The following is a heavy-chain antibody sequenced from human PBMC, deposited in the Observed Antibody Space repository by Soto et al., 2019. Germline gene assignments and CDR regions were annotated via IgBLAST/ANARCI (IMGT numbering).Heavy chain of an antibody. CDR1: GYGFSIHW. CDR2: IYPCNSNT. D-gene: IGHD2-15*01. CDR3: ASDSHCDGGNCPMGGFDM. V-gene: IGHV5-51*01. Sequence: GESRKISCKGSGYGFSIHWAAWRRQMPGKSLEWVGIIYPCNSNTMYSPSFQVQVTIPADTALSPTYLQWDTLKPSDTAIYFCASDSHCDGGNCPMGGFDMWGQGTMVTVSS. J-gene: IGHJ3*02.